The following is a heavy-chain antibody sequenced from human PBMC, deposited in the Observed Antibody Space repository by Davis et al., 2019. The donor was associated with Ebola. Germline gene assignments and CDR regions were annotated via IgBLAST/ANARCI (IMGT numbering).Heavy chain of an antibody. D-gene: IGHD3-16*01. Sequence: SEPLSPTFAVHGGSFSGYYWSWIRQPPGQGLEWTGELNHRGSINSNPSLKSRITISVDTSKNQVSLKLTYVTAADTAVYYCARIDSGRFGASDIWGQGTMVTVSS. J-gene: IGHJ3*02. CDR1: GGSFSGYY. CDR2: LNHRGSI. CDR3: ARIDSGRFGASDI. V-gene: IGHV4-34*01.